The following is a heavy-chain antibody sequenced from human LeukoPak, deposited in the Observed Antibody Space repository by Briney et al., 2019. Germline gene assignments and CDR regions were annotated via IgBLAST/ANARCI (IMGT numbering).Heavy chain of an antibody. D-gene: IGHD2-21*02. CDR2: ISGSGGNT. J-gene: IGHJ3*02. V-gene: IGHV3-23*01. CDR3: AKVLIYCGGDCYSMGAFDI. CDR1: GFSFRSYA. Sequence: GGSLRLSCAASGFSFRSYAMTWVRQAPGKGLEWVSAISGSGGNTYYADSVKGRFTISRDNSKNTLYLQMNSLRAEDTAVYYCAKVLIYCGGDCYSMGAFDIWGQGTMVTVSS.